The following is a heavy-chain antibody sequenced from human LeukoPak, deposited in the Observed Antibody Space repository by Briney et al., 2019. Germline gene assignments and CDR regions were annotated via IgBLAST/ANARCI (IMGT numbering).Heavy chain of an antibody. J-gene: IGHJ5*02. CDR3: ARHGWDYDPGTYYTFDP. V-gene: IGHV4-61*02. Sequence: SQTLSLTCTVSGGSVSSGSYYWSWFRQPAGKGLEWIGRMFTTGTINYNPSLKSRVTIALDTAKDQFSLKLSSVTAADTAMYHCARHGWDYDPGTYYTFDPWGQGTLVTVSS. CDR1: GGSVSSGSYY. CDR2: MFTTGTI. D-gene: IGHD3-10*01.